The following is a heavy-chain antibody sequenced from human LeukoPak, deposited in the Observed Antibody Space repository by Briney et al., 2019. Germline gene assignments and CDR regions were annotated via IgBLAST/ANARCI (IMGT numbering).Heavy chain of an antibody. Sequence: PGGSLRLSCAASGFTFSSYGMHWVRQAPGKGLEWVAVIWYDGSNKYYADSVKGRFTISRDNSKNTLYLQMNSLRAEDTAVYYCARVSFYGSGLPLDVWGQGTTVTVSS. CDR1: GFTFSSYG. CDR3: ARVSFYGSGLPLDV. V-gene: IGHV3-33*01. J-gene: IGHJ6*02. D-gene: IGHD3-10*01. CDR2: IWYDGSNK.